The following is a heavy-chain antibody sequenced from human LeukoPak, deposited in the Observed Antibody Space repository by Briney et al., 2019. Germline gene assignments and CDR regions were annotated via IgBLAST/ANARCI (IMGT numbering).Heavy chain of an antibody. CDR3: ARDHRGSYRHEYYFDY. D-gene: IGHD3-22*01. CDR1: GGSISSGSYY. CDR2: IYTSGST. Sequence: SQTLSLTCTVSGGSISSGSYYWSWIRQPAGRGLEWIGRIYTSGSTNYNPSLKSRVTISVDTSKNQFSLKLSSVTAADTAVYYCARDHRGSYRHEYYFDYWGQGTLVTVSS. J-gene: IGHJ4*02. V-gene: IGHV4-61*02.